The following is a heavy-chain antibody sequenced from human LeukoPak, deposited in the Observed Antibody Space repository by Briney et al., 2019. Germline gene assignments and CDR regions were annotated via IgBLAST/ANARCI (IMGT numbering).Heavy chain of an antibody. V-gene: IGHV3-21*01. Sequence: GGSLRLSCAASGFTFSSYSMNWVRQAPGKGLEWVSSISSSSSYIYYADSVQGRFTISRDNAQESVFLQMNSLRADDTAVYYCARTYDFGRGPPGDAFDNWGPGTLVTVSS. CDR1: GFTFSSYS. CDR3: ARTYDFGRGPPGDAFDN. CDR2: ISSSSSYI. J-gene: IGHJ3*02. D-gene: IGHD3-3*01.